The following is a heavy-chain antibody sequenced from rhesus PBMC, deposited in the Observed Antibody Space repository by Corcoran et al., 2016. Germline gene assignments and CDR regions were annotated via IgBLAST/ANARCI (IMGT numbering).Heavy chain of an antibody. J-gene: IGHJ4*01. D-gene: IGHD1-26*01. CDR1: GASISNYW. CDR2: INGNSGST. V-gene: IGHV4-80*01. Sequence: QVPLHESGPGLVQPSETLSLTCTVSGASISNYWWRLIRQPPGKGLEWIGEINGNSGSTNYNPSLKSRVTISRDTSKNQFSLKLSSVTAADTAVYYCTIARNWNLDYWGQGVLVTVSS. CDR3: TIARNWNLDY.